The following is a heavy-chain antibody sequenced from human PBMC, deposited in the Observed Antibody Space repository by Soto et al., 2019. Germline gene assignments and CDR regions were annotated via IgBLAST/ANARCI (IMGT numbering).Heavy chain of an antibody. CDR2: IIPIFGTA. CDR3: ARDSGPAVVVVAASGYNWFDP. CDR1: GGTFSSYA. D-gene: IGHD2-15*01. J-gene: IGHJ5*02. V-gene: IGHV1-69*01. Sequence: QVQLVQSGAEVKKPRSSVKVSCKASGGTFSSYAISWVRQAPGQGLEWMGGIIPIFGTANYAQKFQGRVTITADESTSTAYMELSSLRSEDTAVYYCARDSGPAVVVVAASGYNWFDPWGQGTLVTVSS.